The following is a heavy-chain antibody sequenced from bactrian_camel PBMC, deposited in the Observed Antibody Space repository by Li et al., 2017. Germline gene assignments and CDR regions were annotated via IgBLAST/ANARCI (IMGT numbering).Heavy chain of an antibody. CDR3: GPANCRSCYPRN. V-gene: IGHV3S53*01. J-gene: IGHJ4*01. CDR2: IDDYGVK. Sequence: HVQLVESGGGSVQTGGSLRLSCVVRRPRHNNYYMARFRQAQGKGREGVAEIDDYGVKSYADSVKGRFTVSKDNAKNTVYLQMNSLRSGDTAQYYCGPANCRSCYPRNRGQGTQVIVS. CDR1: RPRHNNYY.